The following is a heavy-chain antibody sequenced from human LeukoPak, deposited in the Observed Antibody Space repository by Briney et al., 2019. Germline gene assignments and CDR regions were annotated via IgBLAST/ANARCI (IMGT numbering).Heavy chain of an antibody. V-gene: IGHV3-23*01. D-gene: IGHD6-13*01. CDR1: GFTFSSYA. Sequence: GGSLRLSCAASGFTFSSYAMSWVRQAPGKGLEWVSAISGSGGSTYYAGSVKGRFTISRDNSKNTLYLQMNSLRAEDTAVYYXXXXXXGIXAAGNNWFDPWGQGTLVTVSS. CDR2: ISGSGGST. J-gene: IGHJ5*02. CDR3: XXXXXGIXAAGNNWFDP.